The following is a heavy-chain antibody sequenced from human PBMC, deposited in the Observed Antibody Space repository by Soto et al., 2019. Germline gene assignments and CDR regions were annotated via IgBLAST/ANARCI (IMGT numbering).Heavy chain of an antibody. D-gene: IGHD2-15*01. Sequence: QVQLVESGGGVVQPGRSLRLSCAASGFTFSSYGMHWVRQAPGKGLEWVAVIWYDGSNKYYADSVKGRFTISRDNSKNTLYLQMHSLRAEDTAVYYCARDQGIVVVVAAIDYWGQGTLVTVSS. CDR2: IWYDGSNK. CDR3: ARDQGIVVVVAAIDY. V-gene: IGHV3-33*01. J-gene: IGHJ4*02. CDR1: GFTFSSYG.